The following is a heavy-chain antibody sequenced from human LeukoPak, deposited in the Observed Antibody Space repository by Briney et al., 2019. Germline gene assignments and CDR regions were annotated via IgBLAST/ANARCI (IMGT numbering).Heavy chain of an antibody. J-gene: IGHJ4*02. CDR1: GGSSSSGDYY. D-gene: IGHD3-22*01. Sequence: SETLSLTCTVSGGSSSSGDYYWSWIRQPPGKGLEWIGYIYYSGSTYYNPSLKSRVTISLDTSKNQFSLKLSSVTAADTAIYYCARENPSGYYNRPIDYWGQGTLVTVSS. CDR2: IYYSGST. CDR3: ARENPSGYYNRPIDY. V-gene: IGHV4-30-4*02.